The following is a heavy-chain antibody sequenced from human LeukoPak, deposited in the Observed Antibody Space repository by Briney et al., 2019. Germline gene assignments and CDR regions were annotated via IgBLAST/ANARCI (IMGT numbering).Heavy chain of an antibody. V-gene: IGHV1-8*03. Sequence: ASVKVSCKASGYTFTSYDINWVRQATGQGLEWMGWVNPNSGNTGYAQKFQGRVTITRNTSISADDMELSSMRSEDTAVYYCARGGEVAAAGLGFDYWGQGTLVTVSS. CDR3: ARGGEVAAAGLGFDY. CDR1: GYTFTSYD. J-gene: IGHJ4*02. CDR2: VNPNSGNT. D-gene: IGHD6-13*01.